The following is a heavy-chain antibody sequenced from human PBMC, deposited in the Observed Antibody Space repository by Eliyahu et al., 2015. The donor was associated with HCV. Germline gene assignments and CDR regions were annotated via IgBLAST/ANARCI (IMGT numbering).Heavy chain of an antibody. CDR2: ISWNSGSI. J-gene: IGHJ6*03. D-gene: IGHD5-12*01. V-gene: IGHV3-9*01. CDR3: AKGAEYSGYETIYYYMDV. Sequence: EVQLVESGGGLVQPGRSLRLSCAASGFTFDDYAMHWVRQAPGKGLEWVSGISWNSGSIGYADSVKGRFTISRDNAKNSLYLQMNSLRAEDTALYYCAKGAEYSGYETIYYYMDVWGKGTTVTVSS. CDR1: GFTFDDYA.